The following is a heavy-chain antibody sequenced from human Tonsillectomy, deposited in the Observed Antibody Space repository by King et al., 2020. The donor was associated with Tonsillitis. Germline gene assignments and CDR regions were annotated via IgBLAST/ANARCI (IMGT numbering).Heavy chain of an antibody. Sequence: VQLVESGGGLVRPGGSLRLSCAASGFTFSSLWMNWVRQAPGKGPEWVANINEDGTQKNYADSVKGRFTISRDNADSSLYLLLDSLRAEDTAVYYCARDQNFPGSYSEIYYDVFDVWGQGTKVTVSS. CDR3: ARDQNFPGSYSEIYYDVFDV. J-gene: IGHJ3*01. CDR1: GFTFSSLW. CDR2: INEDGTQK. D-gene: IGHD3-10*01. V-gene: IGHV3-7*03.